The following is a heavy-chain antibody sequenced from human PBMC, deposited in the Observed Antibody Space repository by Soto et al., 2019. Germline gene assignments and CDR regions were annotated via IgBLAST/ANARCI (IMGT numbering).Heavy chain of an antibody. Sequence: ASVKVSCKASGYTFTSYGINWVRQATGQGLEWMGWMNPNSGNTGYAQKFQGRVTMTRNTSISTAYMELSSLRSEDTAVYYCARSGTTVTTFYYYYGMDVWGQGTTVTVSS. V-gene: IGHV1-8*02. CDR3: ARSGTTVTTFYYYYGMDV. CDR1: GYTFTSYG. J-gene: IGHJ6*02. CDR2: MNPNSGNT. D-gene: IGHD4-4*01.